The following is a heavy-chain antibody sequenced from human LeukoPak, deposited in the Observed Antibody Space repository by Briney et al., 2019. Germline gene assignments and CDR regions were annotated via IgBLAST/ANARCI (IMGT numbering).Heavy chain of an antibody. CDR2: IIPILGMA. CDR1: GGTFSSYT. V-gene: IGHV1-69*02. J-gene: IGHJ4*02. CDR3: ARVKDYYALRD. D-gene: IGHD3-22*01. Sequence: GASVKVSCKASGGTFSSYTISWVRQAPGQGLEWMGRIIPILGMANYAQKFQGRVTITADKSTSTAYMELSSLRSEDTAVYYCARVKDYYALRDWGQGTLVTVSS.